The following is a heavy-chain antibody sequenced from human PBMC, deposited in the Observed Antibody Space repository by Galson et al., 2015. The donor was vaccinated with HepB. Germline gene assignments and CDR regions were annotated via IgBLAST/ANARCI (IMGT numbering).Heavy chain of an antibody. V-gene: IGHV1-18*01. CDR1: GYTFINYG. D-gene: IGHD2-15*01. CDR2: ISTYNANT. CDR3: ARHYCSRGACYPLFYYYALDV. J-gene: IGHJ6*02. Sequence: CKASGYTFINYGITWVRKAPGQGLEWMGWISTYNANTNYGQNVQGRVTMTTDTSTNTAYMELRSLRSDDTAIYYCARHYCSRGACYPLFYYYALDVWGQGTTVTVS.